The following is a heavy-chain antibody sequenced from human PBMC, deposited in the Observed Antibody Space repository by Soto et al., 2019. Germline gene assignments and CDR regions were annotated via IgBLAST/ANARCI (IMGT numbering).Heavy chain of an antibody. CDR1: GFSISSAR. CDR3: TTGSVEGV. V-gene: IGHV3-15*07. CDR2: IRTKIEGETT. J-gene: IGHJ6*02. D-gene: IGHD2-15*01. Sequence: GGSLRLSCSASGFSISSARMNWVRQAPGKGLEWVGRIRTKIEGETTHYAAPVNGRFTVSRDDSKSMLYLQMNSLKADDTALYYCTTGSVEGVWGQGTTVTVSS.